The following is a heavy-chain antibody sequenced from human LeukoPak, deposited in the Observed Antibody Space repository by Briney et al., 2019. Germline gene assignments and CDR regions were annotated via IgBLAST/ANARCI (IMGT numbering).Heavy chain of an antibody. V-gene: IGHV3-7*01. J-gene: IGHJ6*04. CDR2: IQQDGTEK. CDR1: GFTFSSYW. CDR3: AELGITMIGGV. Sequence: GGSLRLSCSASGFTFSSYWMTWVRQAPGKGLEWVANIQQDGTEKYYVDSLKGRFTISRDNAKNSLYLQMNSLRAEDTAVYYCAELGITMIGGVWGKGTTVTISS. D-gene: IGHD3-10*02.